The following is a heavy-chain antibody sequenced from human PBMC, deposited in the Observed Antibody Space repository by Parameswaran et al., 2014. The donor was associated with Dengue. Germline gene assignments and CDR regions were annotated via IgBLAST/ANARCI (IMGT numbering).Heavy chain of an antibody. V-gene: IGHV1-24*01. CDR3: ATITMVRGVISNWFDP. CDR2: FDPEDGET. Sequence: WVRQAPGQGLEWMGGFDPEDGETIYAQKFQGRVTMTEDTSTDTAYMELSSLRSEDTAVYYCATITMVRGVISNWFDPWGQGTLVTVSS. D-gene: IGHD3-10*01. J-gene: IGHJ5*02.